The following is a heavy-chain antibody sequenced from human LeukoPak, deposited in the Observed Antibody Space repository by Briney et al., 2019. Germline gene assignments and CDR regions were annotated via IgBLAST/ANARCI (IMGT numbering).Heavy chain of an antibody. CDR2: ISSDGGST. CDR1: GFTFSSYA. Sequence: AGGPLRLSCPASGFTFSSYAMHWVRQAPGKGLEYVSSISSDGGSTYYADSVKGRFTISRDNSKNTLYLQMSSLRAEDTAVFYCVKRSYSGTYYYDYWGQGTLVTVSS. CDR3: VKRSYSGTYYYDY. D-gene: IGHD5-12*01. J-gene: IGHJ4*02. V-gene: IGHV3-64D*06.